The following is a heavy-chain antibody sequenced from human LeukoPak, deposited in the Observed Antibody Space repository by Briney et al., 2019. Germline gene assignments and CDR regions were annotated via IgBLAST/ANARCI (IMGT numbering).Heavy chain of an antibody. J-gene: IGHJ4*02. V-gene: IGHV3-53*01. CDR2: IYSGGST. CDR1: GFTVSSNY. D-gene: IGHD6-19*01. CDR3: AKVRGWTGGDYLDY. Sequence: GGSLRLSCAASGFTVSSNYMSWVRQAPGKGLEWVSVIYSGGSTYYADSVKGRFTISRDNSKNTLYLQMNSLRAEDTAVYYCAKVRGWTGGDYLDYWGQGTLVTVSS.